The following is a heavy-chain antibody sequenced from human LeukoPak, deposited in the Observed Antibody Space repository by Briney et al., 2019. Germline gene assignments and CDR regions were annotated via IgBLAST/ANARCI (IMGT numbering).Heavy chain of an antibody. CDR3: ARLVLVPRLYYFDY. D-gene: IGHD6-13*01. V-gene: IGHV4-59*08. CDR1: GGSISSYY. CDR2: IYYSGTT. J-gene: IGHJ4*02. Sequence: SETLSLTCTVSGGSISSYYWSWIRQPPGKGMEWIGYIYYSGTTNYNPSLKSRVTISVDTSKNQFSLKLSSVTAADTAVYYCARLVLVPRLYYFDYWGQGTLVTVSS.